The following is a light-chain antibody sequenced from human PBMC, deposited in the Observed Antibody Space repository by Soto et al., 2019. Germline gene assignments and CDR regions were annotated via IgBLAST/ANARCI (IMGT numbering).Light chain of an antibody. J-gene: IGKJ5*01. V-gene: IGKV3-11*01. Sequence: EIVMTQSPATLSVSPGERATLSCRANQSVSSNLAWYQQKPGQSPRLLIFGASNRATGIPDRFSGGGSGTDFTLTISSLEPEDFAVYYCQQRSNWPITFGQGTRLEIK. CDR3: QQRSNWPIT. CDR2: GAS. CDR1: QSVSSN.